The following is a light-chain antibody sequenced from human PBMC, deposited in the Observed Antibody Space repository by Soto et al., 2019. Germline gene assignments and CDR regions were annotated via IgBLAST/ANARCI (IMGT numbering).Light chain of an antibody. CDR3: QQVCDYPVT. V-gene: IGKV1-9*01. Sequence: DIQLTQSPSFLSASVGDRVTVTCRSSQDISSYLAWYQQKPGKAPKVLIYGASTLLSGVPPRFGCSGSWAAFTLTISSLQPEDFAHYFWQQVCDYPVTFGGGTKVEIK. CDR1: QDISSY. CDR2: GAS. J-gene: IGKJ4*01.